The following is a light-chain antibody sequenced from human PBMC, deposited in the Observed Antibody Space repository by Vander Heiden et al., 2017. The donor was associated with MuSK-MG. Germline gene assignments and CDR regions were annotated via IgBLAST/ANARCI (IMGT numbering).Light chain of an antibody. V-gene: IGLV1-40*01. CDR2: GKN. CDR1: RSNIWAGYD. J-gene: IGLJ2*01. CDR3: QSDDSNRSGSV. Sequence: QSVLTQPPSVSGAPGQRVSIPCTGRRSNIWAGYDVLGYKPRTGTAPKLLIYGKNNRPSGAPDRVSGSKSGTSSSLAITGLQAEEEADYYCQSDDSNRSGSVFGGGTKLTVL.